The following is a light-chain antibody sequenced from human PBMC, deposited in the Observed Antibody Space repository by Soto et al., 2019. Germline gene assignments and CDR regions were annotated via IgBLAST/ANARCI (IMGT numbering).Light chain of an antibody. J-gene: IGKJ1*01. Sequence: IVMTQSPGALSVSTGERATLSCRASQSVSSNLAWYQQKPGQAPRLLIYGASTRATGIPARFSGSGSGTEFTLTISSLQSEDFAVYYCQQYNNWWTFGQGTKVDIK. V-gene: IGKV3-15*01. CDR3: QQYNNWWT. CDR1: QSVSSN. CDR2: GAS.